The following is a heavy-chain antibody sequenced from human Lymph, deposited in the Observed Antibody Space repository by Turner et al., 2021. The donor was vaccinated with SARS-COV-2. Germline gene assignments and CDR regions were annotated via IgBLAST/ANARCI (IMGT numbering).Heavy chain of an antibody. CDR2: SNPTSGGT. CDR3: ARDVERYNDFWSGYSVGYGLDV. Sequence: QVQLVQSGAEVKKPGASVKVSCKASGYTFTVYYMHWVRQAPGQGLEWMGWSNPTSGGTNDAQKFQGRVTMTRDTSSSTAYMELSRLRSDDTAVYYCARDVERYNDFWSGYSVGYGLDVWGQGTTVTVSS. CDR1: GYTFTVYY. D-gene: IGHD3-3*01. J-gene: IGHJ6*02. V-gene: IGHV1-2*02.